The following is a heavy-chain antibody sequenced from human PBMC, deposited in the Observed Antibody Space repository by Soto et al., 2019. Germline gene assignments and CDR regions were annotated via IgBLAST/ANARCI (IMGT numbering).Heavy chain of an antibody. J-gene: IGHJ4*02. CDR2: IHPGDSDT. CDR3: ARVPLPYSSAGHFDY. D-gene: IGHD6-19*01. Sequence: GESPKISCKGSGYSFNSYWIAWVRQMPGEGLGWRGIIHPGDSDTRYSPSFQGQVTISADKSISTASLQRSSLTASDTAMYYCARVPLPYSSAGHFDYWGQGTLVTVSS. V-gene: IGHV5-51*01. CDR1: GYSFNSYW.